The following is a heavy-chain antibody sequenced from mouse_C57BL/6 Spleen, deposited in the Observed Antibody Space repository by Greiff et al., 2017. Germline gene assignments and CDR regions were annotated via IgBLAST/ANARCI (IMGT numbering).Heavy chain of an antibody. V-gene: IGHV2-2*01. CDR1: GFSLTSYG. J-gene: IGHJ4*01. CDR3: ARSYYGRRVYAMDY. Sequence: VMLVESGPGLVQPSQSLSITCTVSGFSLTSYGVHWVRQSPGKGLEWLGVIWSGGSTDYNAAFISRLSISKDNSKSQVFFKMNSLQADDTAIYYCARSYYGRRVYAMDYWGQGTSVTVSS. CDR2: IWSGGST. D-gene: IGHD2-1*01.